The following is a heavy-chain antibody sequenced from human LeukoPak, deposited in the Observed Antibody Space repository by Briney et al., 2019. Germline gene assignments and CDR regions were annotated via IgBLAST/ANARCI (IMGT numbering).Heavy chain of an antibody. Sequence: PSQTLSLICTVTGGSISSGDDYWSWIRQPAGKELEWVGHMCSSGSTNYNPSLKSRVTISVDTSKNQFSLNLNSVTAADTAVYYCARGQCGGNCAFALYFDLWGRGTLVTVSS. CDR2: MCSSGST. CDR3: ARGQCGGNCAFALYFDL. J-gene: IGHJ2*01. D-gene: IGHD2-21*02. V-gene: IGHV4-61*09. CDR1: GGSISSGDDY.